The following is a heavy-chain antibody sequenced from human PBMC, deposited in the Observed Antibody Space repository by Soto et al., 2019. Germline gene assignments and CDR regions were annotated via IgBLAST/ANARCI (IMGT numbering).Heavy chain of an antibody. J-gene: IGHJ4*02. V-gene: IGHV4-59*01. CDR1: GGSISGYF. CDR3: ARGRGAAGQQLLDY. D-gene: IGHD6-13*01. CDR2: MSYSGNT. Sequence: SETLSLTCIVSGGSISGYFWNWIRQPPGKGLEWIGYMSYSGNTNYNPSLKSRVTISVDTPKNQFSLKLTSVTAADTAVYYCARGRGAAGQQLLDYWGQGTLVTVSS.